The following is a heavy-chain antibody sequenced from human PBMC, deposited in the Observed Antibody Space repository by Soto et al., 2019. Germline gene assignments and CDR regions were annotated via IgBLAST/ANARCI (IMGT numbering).Heavy chain of an antibody. V-gene: IGHV4-39*01. J-gene: IGHJ4*02. CDR3: ARGDYFDRRFDS. CDR2: IYYSGST. D-gene: IGHD3-22*01. CDR1: GGSISSSSYY. Sequence: SETLSLTCTVSGGSISSSSYYWGWIRQPPGKGLEWIGSIYYSGSTYYNPSLKSRVTISVDTSKNQFSLKLSSVTAADTAVYYCARGDYFDRRFDSWGQGTLVTVSS.